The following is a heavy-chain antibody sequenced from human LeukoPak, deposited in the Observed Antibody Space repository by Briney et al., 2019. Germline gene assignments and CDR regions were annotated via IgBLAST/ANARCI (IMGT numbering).Heavy chain of an antibody. J-gene: IGHJ4*02. V-gene: IGHV3-53*01. CDR3: ARAVDPYYFDY. CDR2: IYSGGST. D-gene: IGHD2-21*01. CDR1: GFTVSSNY. Sequence: PGGSLRLSCAASGFTVSSNYMTWVRQAPGKGLEWVSVIYSGGSTYYADSVKGRFTTSRDNSKNTLYLQMNSLRAEDTAVYYCARAVDPYYFDYWGQGTLVTVSS.